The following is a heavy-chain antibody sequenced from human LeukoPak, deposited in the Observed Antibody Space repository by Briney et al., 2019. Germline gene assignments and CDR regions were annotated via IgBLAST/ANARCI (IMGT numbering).Heavy chain of an antibody. D-gene: IGHD3-16*01. Sequence: PGGSLRLSCAASGFTFSSYAVSWVRQAPGKGLEWVSAISDSGGSTFYADSVKGRFTISRDNSKNTLYLQKDSLRGEDKAVYYCAKGLKLLPRIPFDCWGQGTLVTVSS. CDR1: GFTFSSYA. CDR2: ISDSGGST. J-gene: IGHJ4*02. V-gene: IGHV3-23*01. CDR3: AKGLKLLPRIPFDC.